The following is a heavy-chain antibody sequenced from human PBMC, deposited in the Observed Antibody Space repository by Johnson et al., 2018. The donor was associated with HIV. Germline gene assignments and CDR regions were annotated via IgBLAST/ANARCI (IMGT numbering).Heavy chain of an antibody. CDR1: GFTFSNYA. CDR3: ARTNSESFYYDSSVYGGFYV. V-gene: IGHV3-66*01. Sequence: VQLVESGGGVVQPGRSQRLSCAASGFTFSNYAMHWVRQAPGKGLEWVSVLFSGGSTYYTYSVKGRFAIYRDNSKNTLYLQINGLRAEDTAVYYCARTNSESFYYDSSVYGGFYVGGQGTMVTVSS. J-gene: IGHJ3*01. CDR2: LFSGGST. D-gene: IGHD3-22*01.